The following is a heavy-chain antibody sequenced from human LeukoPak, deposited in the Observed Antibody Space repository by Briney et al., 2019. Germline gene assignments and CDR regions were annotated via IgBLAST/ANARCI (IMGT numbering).Heavy chain of an antibody. CDR3: AKDMGDSGWYNTGLIDS. J-gene: IGHJ5*01. V-gene: IGHV3-43D*03. Sequence: PGGSLRLSCVASGFTFDDYAMHWVRQGPRKGLEWVSLITWHGGTSYYADSVKGRFTVSRDNSRNSLFLQMDSLKPEDTAVYYCAKDMGDSGWYNTGLIDSWGQGTLVTVSS. D-gene: IGHD6-19*01. CDR2: ITWHGGTS. CDR1: GFTFDDYA.